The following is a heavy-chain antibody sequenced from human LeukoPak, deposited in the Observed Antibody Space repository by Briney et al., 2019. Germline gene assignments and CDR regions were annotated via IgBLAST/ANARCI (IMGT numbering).Heavy chain of an antibody. D-gene: IGHD2-15*01. CDR3: ARTYGSGSLDY. CDR1: GFTFTTHN. V-gene: IGHV3-48*01. CDR2: ISGSGDAI. J-gene: IGHJ4*02. Sequence: GGSLRLSCVASGFTFTTHNMNWVRQAPGKGLEWVSYISGSGDAIFYADSVQGRFTIPRDNARNSVYLQMNSLRAEDTAVYYCARTYGSGSLDYWGQGTLVTVSS.